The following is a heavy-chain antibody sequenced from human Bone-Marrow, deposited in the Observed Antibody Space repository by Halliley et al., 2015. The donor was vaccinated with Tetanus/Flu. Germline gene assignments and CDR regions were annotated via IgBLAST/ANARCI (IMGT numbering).Heavy chain of an antibody. CDR1: GGSIGSHF. CDR3: ATLGYTSGNSFDH. V-gene: IGHV4-59*08. J-gene: IGHJ4*02. Sequence: GLVKPSETLSLTCTLSGGSIGSHFWCWVRRPPGRGLEWIGCYYYGGNTYYNPSLRSPVAISVDTSKNQFSLTLSSVTATDTAVYYCATLGYTSGNSFDHWGQGTPITVSS. D-gene: IGHD2-15*01. CDR2: YYYGGNT.